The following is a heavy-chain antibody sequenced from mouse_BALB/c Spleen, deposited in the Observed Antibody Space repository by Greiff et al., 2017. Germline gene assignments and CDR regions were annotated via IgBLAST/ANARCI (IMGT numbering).Heavy chain of an antibody. D-gene: IGHD3-2*01. V-gene: IGHV1-7*01. CDR2: INPSTGYT. J-gene: IGHJ4*01. Sequence: QVQLKQSGAELAKPGASVKMSCKASGYTFTSYWMHWVKQRPGQGLEWIGYINPSTGYTEYNQKFKDKATLTADQSSSTAYMQLSSLTSEDSAVYYCARGTARATYYAMDYWGQGTSVTVSS. CDR1: GYTFTSYW. CDR3: ARGTARATYYAMDY.